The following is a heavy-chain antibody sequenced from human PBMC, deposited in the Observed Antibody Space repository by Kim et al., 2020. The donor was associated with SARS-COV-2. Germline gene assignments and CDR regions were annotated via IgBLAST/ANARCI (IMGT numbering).Heavy chain of an antibody. D-gene: IGHD3-22*01. V-gene: IGHV3-11*05. J-gene: IGHJ4*02. CDR3: ARAGYDSSGPYYFDY. Sequence: DSVKGRFTISGDNAKNSLYLQMNSLRAEDTAVYYCARAGYDSSGPYYFDYWGQGTLVTVSS.